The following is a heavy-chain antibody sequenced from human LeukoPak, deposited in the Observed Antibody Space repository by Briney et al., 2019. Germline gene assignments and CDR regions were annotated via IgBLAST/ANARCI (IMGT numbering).Heavy chain of an antibody. V-gene: IGHV1-2*02. D-gene: IGHD5-12*01. Sequence: ASVKVSCKASGYTFTDYYLHWVRQAPGQGLEWLAWISPKSGGTNYAQKFQGRVTMTRDTSISTAYMELSGLRSDDTAVYYCARGPGYGLDYWGQGTLVTVSS. J-gene: IGHJ4*02. CDR1: GYTFTDYY. CDR2: ISPKSGGT. CDR3: ARGPGYGLDY.